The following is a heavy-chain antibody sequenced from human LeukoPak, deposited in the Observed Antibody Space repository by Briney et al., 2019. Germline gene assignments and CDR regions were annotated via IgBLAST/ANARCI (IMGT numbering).Heavy chain of an antibody. Sequence: ASVKVSCKASGYTFTGYYXHWXRQAPGQGLXXMGWMNPNSGDTNDXXKFQGRVXMTRDTSIRTAYMDLTRLTSDDTATYYCARHPAVVTHLDYWGQGTLITVSS. D-gene: IGHD3-22*01. CDR2: MNPNSGDT. V-gene: IGHV1-2*02. CDR1: GYTFTGYY. J-gene: IGHJ4*02. CDR3: ARHPAVVTHLDY.